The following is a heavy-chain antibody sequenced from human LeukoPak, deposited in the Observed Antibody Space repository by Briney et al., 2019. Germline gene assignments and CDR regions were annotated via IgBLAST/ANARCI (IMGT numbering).Heavy chain of an antibody. V-gene: IGHV4-34*01. CDR3: ARGGVSRFRSAAATYYFDY. D-gene: IGHD6-13*01. CDR2: INHSGST. Sequence: SETLSLTCAVYGGSLSGYYWSWIRQPPGKGLEWIGEINHSGSTNYNPPLKSRVTISVDTSKNQFSLKLSSVTAADTAVYYCARGGVSRFRSAAATYYFDYWGQGTLVTVSS. CDR1: GGSLSGYY. J-gene: IGHJ4*02.